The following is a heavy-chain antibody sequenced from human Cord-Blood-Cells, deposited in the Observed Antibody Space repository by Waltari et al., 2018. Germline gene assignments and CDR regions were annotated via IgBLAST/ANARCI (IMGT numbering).Heavy chain of an antibody. V-gene: IGHV4-38-2*02. D-gene: IGHD2-2*01. CDR3: ARSFCSSTSCLNWFDP. CDR2: IYHSGST. J-gene: IGHJ5*02. CDR1: GYSISSGYY. Sequence: QVQLQESGPGLVKPSETLSLTCTVSGYSISSGYYWGWIRQPPGKGLAWIGSIYHSGSTSSNPSLKSRVTISVDTSKNQFSLKLSSVTAADTAGYYCARSFCSSTSCLNWFDPWGQGTLVTVSS.